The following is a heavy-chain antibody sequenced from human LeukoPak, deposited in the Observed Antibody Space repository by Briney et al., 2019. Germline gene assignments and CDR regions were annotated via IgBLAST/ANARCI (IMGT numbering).Heavy chain of an antibody. CDR3: ARGGGLDV. CDR1: GFTFDDYV. D-gene: IGHD3-16*01. CDR2: ISWNSGSI. J-gene: IGHJ6*02. Sequence: SGGSLRLSCAASGFTFDDYVMHWVRQAPGKGLEWVSGISWNSGSIGYADSVKGRFTISRDNAKNSLYLQMSNLRAEDTAVYFCARGGGLDVWGQGATVTVSS. V-gene: IGHV3-9*01.